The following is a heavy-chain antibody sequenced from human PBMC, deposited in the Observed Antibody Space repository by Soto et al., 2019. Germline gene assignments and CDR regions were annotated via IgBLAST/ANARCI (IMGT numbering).Heavy chain of an antibody. V-gene: IGHV4-39*01. D-gene: IGHD2-2*01. CDR1: GGSISSSSYY. Sequence: PSETLSLTWTVSGGSISSSSYYWGWIRQPPGKGLEWIGSIYYSGSTYYNPSLKSRVTISVDTSKNQFSLKLSSVTAADTAVYYCARHRGVVVVPAARSQNWFDPWGQGTLVTVSS. CDR3: ARHRGVVVVPAARSQNWFDP. CDR2: IYYSGST. J-gene: IGHJ5*02.